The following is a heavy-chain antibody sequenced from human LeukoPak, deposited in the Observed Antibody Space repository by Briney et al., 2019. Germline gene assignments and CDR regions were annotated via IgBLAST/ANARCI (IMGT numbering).Heavy chain of an antibody. Sequence: GGSLRLSCAVSGFTFSSYCMHWVRQAPGQGLVWVARIMTDGSVANYADSVQGRFTISRDNAKNSLYLQMNSLRAEDTAVYYCVRGLAAASPYWGQGTLVTVSS. CDR1: GFTFSSYC. CDR2: IMTDGSVA. D-gene: IGHD6-13*01. CDR3: VRGLAAASPY. V-gene: IGHV3-74*01. J-gene: IGHJ4*02.